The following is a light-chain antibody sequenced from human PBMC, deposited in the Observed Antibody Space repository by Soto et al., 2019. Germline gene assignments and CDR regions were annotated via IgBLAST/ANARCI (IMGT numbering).Light chain of an antibody. CDR3: SSYTITTTLWV. Sequence: QSALTQPASVSGSPGQSITISCTGTSSDVGAYNYVSWYQQHPGKAPKLLIYEVISRPSGVSSRFSGSKSGNTASLTISGLQAEDESSYYCSSYTITTTLWVFGGGTKLTVL. CDR1: SSDVGAYNY. V-gene: IGLV2-14*01. CDR2: EVI. J-gene: IGLJ3*02.